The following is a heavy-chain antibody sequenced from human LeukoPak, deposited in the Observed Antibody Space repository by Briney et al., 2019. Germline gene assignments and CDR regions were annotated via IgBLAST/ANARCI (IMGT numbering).Heavy chain of an antibody. J-gene: IGHJ4*02. Sequence: GGSLRLSCAASGFTFWSNWMSWVRQAPGKGLEWVAAINQDGGEKYYVDSVKGRFTISRDNAYNSLYLQMDTLRVEDTAVYYCAKDPDDVGGAHYHSWGQGSLVTVSS. CDR1: GFTFWSNW. CDR2: INQDGGEK. D-gene: IGHD3-16*01. V-gene: IGHV3-7*03. CDR3: AKDPDDVGGAHYHS.